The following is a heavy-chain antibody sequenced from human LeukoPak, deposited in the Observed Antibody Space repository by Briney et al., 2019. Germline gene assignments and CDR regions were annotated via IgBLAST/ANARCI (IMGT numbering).Heavy chain of an antibody. Sequence: GASVKVSCKASGYAFIRYHIHWVRQAPGQGLEWMGVLKLYDGSKSHAQKFQGRVTMTRDTSISTAYMELGRLRSDDTAVYYCARVDTTYDLPDYWGQGTLVTVSS. D-gene: IGHD3-3*01. CDR1: GYAFIRYH. CDR2: LKLYDGSK. CDR3: ARVDTTYDLPDY. V-gene: IGHV1-2*02. J-gene: IGHJ4*02.